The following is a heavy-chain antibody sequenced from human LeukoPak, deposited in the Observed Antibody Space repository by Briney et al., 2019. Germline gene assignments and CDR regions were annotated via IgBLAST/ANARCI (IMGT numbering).Heavy chain of an antibody. CDR3: ARWTAVADLVDY. CDR1: GGSFSGYY. Sequence: SETLSLTCAVYGGSFSGYYWSWIRWPPGKGLEWIGEINHSGSTNYNPSLKSRVTISVDTSKNRFSLRLSSVTAADTAVYYCARWTAVADLVDYWGQGTLVTVSS. V-gene: IGHV4-34*01. CDR2: INHSGST. J-gene: IGHJ4*02. D-gene: IGHD6-19*01.